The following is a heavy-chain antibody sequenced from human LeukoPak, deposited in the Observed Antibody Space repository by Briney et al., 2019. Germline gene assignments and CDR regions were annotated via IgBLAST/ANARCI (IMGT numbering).Heavy chain of an antibody. Sequence: GGSLRLSCAASGLTFSNYAMTWVRQAPGKGLEWISDISGSGGSTYYADSVKGRFTISRDNSKNTLYLQMNSLRAEDTAVYYCAKAYCISTSCYYYYYMDVWGKGTTVTVSS. CDR2: ISGSGGST. D-gene: IGHD2-2*01. CDR1: GLTFSNYA. CDR3: AKAYCISTSCYYYYYMDV. J-gene: IGHJ6*03. V-gene: IGHV3-23*01.